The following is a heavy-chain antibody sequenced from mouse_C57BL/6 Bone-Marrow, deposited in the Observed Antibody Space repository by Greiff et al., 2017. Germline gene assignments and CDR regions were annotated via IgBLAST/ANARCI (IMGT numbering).Heavy chain of an antibody. CDR2: ISNGGGST. J-gene: IGHJ3*01. CDR3: ASQGYGNFWFAY. Sequence: EVKLVESGGGLVQPGGSLKLSCAASGFTFSDYYMYWVRQTPEKRLEWVAYISNGGGSTYYPDPVKGRFTLSRDNAKNTLYLQMSRLKSEDTAMYYCASQGYGNFWFAYWGQGTLVTVSA. CDR1: GFTFSDYY. V-gene: IGHV5-12*01. D-gene: IGHD2-1*01.